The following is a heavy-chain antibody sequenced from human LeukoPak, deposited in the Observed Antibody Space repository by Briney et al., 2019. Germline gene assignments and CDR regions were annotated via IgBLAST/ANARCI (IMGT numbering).Heavy chain of an antibody. CDR1: GGSISSYY. D-gene: IGHD5-18*01. J-gene: IGHJ4*02. CDR2: IYYSGST. Sequence: PSETLSLTCTVSGGSISSYYWSWIRQPPGKGLEWIGYIYYSGSTNYNPSLKSRVTISVDTSKNQFSLKLSSVTAADTAVYYCVRAAELGYSYGYGYWGQGTLVTVSS. V-gene: IGHV4-59*01. CDR3: VRAAELGYSYGYGY.